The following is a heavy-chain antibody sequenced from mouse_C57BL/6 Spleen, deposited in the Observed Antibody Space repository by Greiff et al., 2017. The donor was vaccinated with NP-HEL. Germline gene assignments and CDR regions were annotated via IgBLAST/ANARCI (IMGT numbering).Heavy chain of an antibody. Sequence: EVKLQESVAELVRPGASVKLSCTASGFNIKNTYMHWVKQRPEQGLEWIGRFDPANGNPKYAPKFQGKATITADTSSNTAYLQLSSLTSEDTAIYYCARASIYDGYYVGAMDYWGQGTSVTVSS. CDR3: ARASIYDGYYVGAMDY. J-gene: IGHJ4*01. CDR1: GFNIKNTY. V-gene: IGHV14-3*01. D-gene: IGHD2-3*01. CDR2: FDPANGNP.